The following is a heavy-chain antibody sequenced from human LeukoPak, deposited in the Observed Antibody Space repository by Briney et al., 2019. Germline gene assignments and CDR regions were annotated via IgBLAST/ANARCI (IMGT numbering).Heavy chain of an antibody. J-gene: IGHJ5*02. Sequence: SETLSLTCTVSGGSISSYYWSWIRQPPGKGLEWIGYIYYSGSTNYNPSLKSRVTISVDTSKNQFSLKLSSVTAADTAVYYCARLAGGVVINWFDPWGQGTLVTVSS. CDR1: GGSISSYY. CDR2: IYYSGST. CDR3: ARLAGGVVINWFDP. D-gene: IGHD3-22*01. V-gene: IGHV4-59*01.